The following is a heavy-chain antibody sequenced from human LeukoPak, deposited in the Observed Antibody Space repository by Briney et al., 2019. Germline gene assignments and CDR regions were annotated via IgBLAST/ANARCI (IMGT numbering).Heavy chain of an antibody. J-gene: IGHJ4*02. CDR2: IKQDGSEK. Sequence: GGSLRLSCAASGFTFSSYWMSWVRQAPGKGLEWVANIKQDGSEKYYVDSVKGRFTISRDNAKNTLYLQMNSLRAEDTAVYYCARAGILTGYYLDYWGQGTLVTVSS. V-gene: IGHV3-7*01. CDR3: ARAGILTGYYLDY. CDR1: GFTFSSYW. D-gene: IGHD3-9*01.